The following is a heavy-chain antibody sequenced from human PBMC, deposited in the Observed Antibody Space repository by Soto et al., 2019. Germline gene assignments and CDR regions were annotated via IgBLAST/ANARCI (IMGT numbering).Heavy chain of an antibody. CDR3: ARVFGDSGFDVGGTPIDY. J-gene: IGHJ4*02. CDR1: ATSFSSFV. CDR2: IVPLLGSA. D-gene: IGHD5-12*01. V-gene: IGHV1-69*01. Sequence: QVQLVQSGAEVKKPGSSVKVSCKASATSFSSFVISWVRQAPGQGLEWMGGIVPLLGSATYAQKFQGRVTITADESTSTAYMEMSSLRSEDPATYYCARVFGDSGFDVGGTPIDYWGQGTLVIVSS.